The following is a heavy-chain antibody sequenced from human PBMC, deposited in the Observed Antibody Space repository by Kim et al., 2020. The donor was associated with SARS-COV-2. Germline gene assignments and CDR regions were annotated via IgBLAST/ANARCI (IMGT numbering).Heavy chain of an antibody. J-gene: IGHJ3*02. V-gene: IGHV4-39*01. D-gene: IGHD2-2*01. CDR2: IYYSGST. CDR3: ARHGDPLSIVVVPAAISYAFDI. Sequence: SETLSLTCTVSGGSISSSSYYWGWIRQPPGKGLEWIGSIYYSGSTYYNPSLKSRVTISVDTSKNQFSLKLSSVTAADTAVYYCARHGDPLSIVVVPAAISYAFDIWGQGTMVTVSS. CDR1: GGSISSSSYY.